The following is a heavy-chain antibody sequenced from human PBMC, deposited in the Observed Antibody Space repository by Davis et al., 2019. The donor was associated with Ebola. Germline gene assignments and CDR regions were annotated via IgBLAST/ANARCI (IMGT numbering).Heavy chain of an antibody. V-gene: IGHV2-70*11. CDR1: GFSLSTTGVG. D-gene: IGHD7-27*01. J-gene: IGHJ6*02. Sequence: SGPTLVKPTQTLMLTCTFSGFSLSTTGVGVGWIRQPPGKALEWLARIDCDDDKYYITSLKTRLTISKDTSKNQVVLTMTNMDPGDTATYYCGRIQNWGGGGMDVWGQGTTVTVSS. CDR3: GRIQNWGGGGMDV. CDR2: IDCDDDK.